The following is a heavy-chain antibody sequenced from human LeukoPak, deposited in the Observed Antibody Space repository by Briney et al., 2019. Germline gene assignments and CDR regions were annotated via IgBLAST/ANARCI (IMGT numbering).Heavy chain of an antibody. CDR3: ARSYGYGTNFDY. D-gene: IGHD5-18*01. J-gene: IGHJ4*02. V-gene: IGHV4-31*03. CDR2: MYYRGST. CDR1: GGSISSGNYY. Sequence: SETLSLTCTVSGGSISSGNYYWSWIRQHPGKGLEWIGYMYYRGSTYYNPSLKSRVTISVDTSKNQFSLKLSSVTAADTAVYYCARSYGYGTNFDYWGQGTLVTVPS.